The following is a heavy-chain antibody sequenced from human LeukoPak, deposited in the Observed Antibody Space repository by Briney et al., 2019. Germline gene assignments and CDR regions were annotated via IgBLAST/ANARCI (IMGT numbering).Heavy chain of an antibody. Sequence: GGSLRLSCAASGFTFSSYAMSWVRQAPGKGLAWVSGISGSGGRTYYADSVKGRFTISRDNSKNTLYLQMDSLRAEDTAIYYCARDANAGYSVNWFDPWGQGTLVTVSS. V-gene: IGHV3-23*01. CDR1: GFTFSSYA. CDR2: ISGSGGRT. J-gene: IGHJ5*01. D-gene: IGHD5/OR15-5a*01. CDR3: ARDANAGYSVNWFDP.